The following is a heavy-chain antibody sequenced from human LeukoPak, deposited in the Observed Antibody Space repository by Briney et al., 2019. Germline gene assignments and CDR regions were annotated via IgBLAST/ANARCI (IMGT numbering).Heavy chain of an antibody. CDR1: GGSISSYY. CDR2: IYYTGST. J-gene: IGHJ3*02. Sequence: SETLSLTCTVSGGSISSYYWNWIRQPPGKGLEWIGYIYYTGSTKYSPSIKSRVTISVDTSKNQFSLKLSSVTAADTAVYYCARRVVVTATSNDAFDIWGQGTVVTVSS. CDR3: ARRVVVTATSNDAFDI. D-gene: IGHD2-21*02. V-gene: IGHV4-59*08.